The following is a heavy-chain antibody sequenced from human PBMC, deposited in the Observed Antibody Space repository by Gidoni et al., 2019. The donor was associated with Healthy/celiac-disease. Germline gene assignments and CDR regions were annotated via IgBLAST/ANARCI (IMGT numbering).Heavy chain of an antibody. CDR3: ARDYYDSSGYYYEPGPTTFDY. CDR1: GSTFTSSG. CDR2: LSAYNGNT. Sequence: QLQLVQSGAEVKKPGASGKVSCKASGSTFTSSGISWGRQAPGQGLEWLGWLSAYNGNTNYAQKLQGRVTMTTDTSTSTAYMELRSLRSDYTAVYYCARDYYDSSGYYYEPGPTTFDYWGQGTLVTVSS. J-gene: IGHJ4*02. D-gene: IGHD3-22*01. V-gene: IGHV1-18*01.